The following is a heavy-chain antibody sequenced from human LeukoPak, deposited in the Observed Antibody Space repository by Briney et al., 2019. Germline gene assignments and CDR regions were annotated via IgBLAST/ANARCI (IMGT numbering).Heavy chain of an antibody. D-gene: IGHD3-10*01. CDR1: GGSISSGSYY. CDR2: IYTSGST. Sequence: PSQTLSLTCTVSGGSISSGSYYWSWIRQPAGKGLEWIGRIYTSGSTNYNPSLKSRVTISVDKSKNQFSLKLSSVTAADTAVYYCARLNYGSYLDYWGQGTLVTVSS. CDR3: ARLNYGSYLDY. V-gene: IGHV4-61*02. J-gene: IGHJ4*02.